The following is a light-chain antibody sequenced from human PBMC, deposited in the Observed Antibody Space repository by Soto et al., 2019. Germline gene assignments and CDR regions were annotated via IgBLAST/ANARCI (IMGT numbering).Light chain of an antibody. Sequence: EVVLTQSPVTLTLSPGERATLSCRASQSISSYLAWYQQKPGQAPRLLIYDASNRATGIPARFSGGGSGTDFTLTISSLEPEDFAFYYCQQRSNWPFTFGGGTKVEIK. J-gene: IGKJ4*01. CDR1: QSISSY. CDR3: QQRSNWPFT. V-gene: IGKV3-11*01. CDR2: DAS.